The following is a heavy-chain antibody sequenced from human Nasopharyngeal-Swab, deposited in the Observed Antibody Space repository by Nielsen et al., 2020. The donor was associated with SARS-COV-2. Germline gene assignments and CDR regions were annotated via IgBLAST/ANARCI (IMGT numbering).Heavy chain of an antibody. Sequence: SETLSLTCAVSGGSISRSQWWTWVRQPPGKGPAGIGAIFPSGSTKYSPSLKSRLTISIDESNNQFSLILTSVTAADAAVYYCAKLYYDSSGPGDIWGRGTMVTVSS. CDR1: GGSISRSQW. CDR2: IFPSGST. J-gene: IGHJ3*02. CDR3: AKLYYDSSGPGDI. D-gene: IGHD3-22*01. V-gene: IGHV4-4*02.